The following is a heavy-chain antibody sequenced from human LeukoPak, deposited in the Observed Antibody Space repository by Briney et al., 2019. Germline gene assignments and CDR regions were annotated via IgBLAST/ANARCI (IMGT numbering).Heavy chain of an antibody. V-gene: IGHV1-8*01. J-gene: IGHJ4*02. CDR3: TREKDCADGICYED. CDR2: MSPKSGNT. CDR1: GHTFTSHD. D-gene: IGHD2-8*01. Sequence: GASVKVSCKASGHTFTSHDINWVRQATGLGLEWLGWMSPKSGNTGYAQKFQARVTMTRDTSISTAYMELSSLRFDDTAVYFCTREKDCADGICYEDWGQGTLVTVSS.